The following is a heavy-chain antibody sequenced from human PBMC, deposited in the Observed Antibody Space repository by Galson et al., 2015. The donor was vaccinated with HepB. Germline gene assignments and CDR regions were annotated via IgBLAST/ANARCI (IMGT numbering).Heavy chain of an antibody. CDR1: GGSISSSSYY. CDR2: IYYSGST. D-gene: IGHD2-2*02. CDR3: ARLRRDIVVVPAAIVFDY. V-gene: IGHV4-39*01. J-gene: IGHJ4*02. Sequence: SETLSLTCTVSGGSISSSSYYWGWIRQPPGRGLEWIGSIYYSGSTYYNPSLKSRVTISVDTSTNQFSLKLSSVTAADTAVYYCARLRRDIVVVPAAIVFDYWGQGTLVTVSS.